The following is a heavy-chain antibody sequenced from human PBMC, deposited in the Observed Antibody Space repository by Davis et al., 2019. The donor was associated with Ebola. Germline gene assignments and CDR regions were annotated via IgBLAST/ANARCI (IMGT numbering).Heavy chain of an antibody. CDR3: ARDHGYCSGGSCYSSYFDY. J-gene: IGHJ4*02. CDR2: ISSSSSTI. D-gene: IGHD2-15*01. CDR1: GFTFSSYS. V-gene: IGHV3-48*01. Sequence: PGGSLRLSCAASGFTFSSYSMNWVRQAPGKGLEWVSYISSSSSTIYYADSVKGRFTISRDNAKNSLYLQMNSLRAEDTAVYYCARDHGYCSGGSCYSSYFDYWGQGTLVTVSS.